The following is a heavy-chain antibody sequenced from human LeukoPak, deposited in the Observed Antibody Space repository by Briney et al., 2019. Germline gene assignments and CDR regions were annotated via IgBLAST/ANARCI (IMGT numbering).Heavy chain of an antibody. Sequence: SETLSLTCTVSGGSISSYYWSWIRQPPGKGLEWIGYIYDSGNTNYNPSLKSRVTISVDTSKNQFSLKLSSVTAADTAVYYCATRSTGVAATFDSWGQGALVTVAS. V-gene: IGHV4-59*01. CDR2: IYDSGNT. J-gene: IGHJ4*02. CDR3: ATRSTGVAATFDS. CDR1: GGSISSYY. D-gene: IGHD2-15*01.